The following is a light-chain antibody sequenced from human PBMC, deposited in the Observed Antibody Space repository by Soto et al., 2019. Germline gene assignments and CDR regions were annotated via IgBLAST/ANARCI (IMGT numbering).Light chain of an antibody. CDR2: EVS. J-gene: IGLJ1*01. V-gene: IGLV2-23*02. CDR1: SSDVGSYNL. Sequence: QSVLTQPASVSGSPGQSITISCTGTSSDVGSYNLVSRYQQHPGKAPKLMIYEVSKRPSGVSNRFSGSKSGNTASLTISGLQAEDEADYYCCSYAGSRVFGTGTKVTV. CDR3: CSYAGSRV.